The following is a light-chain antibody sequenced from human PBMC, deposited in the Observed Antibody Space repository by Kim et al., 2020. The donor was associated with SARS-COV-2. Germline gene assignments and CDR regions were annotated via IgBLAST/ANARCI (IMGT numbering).Light chain of an antibody. CDR3: QQYETYWT. J-gene: IGKJ1*01. CDR2: KAS. V-gene: IGKV1-5*03. Sequence: DIQMTQSPSTLSASVGDRVTITCRASQSIDSWLAWYQQKPGQAPKLLIYKASRLHSGVPSRFSGSGSGTESTLTINGLQPDDFAMYFCQQYETYWTFGLGTKVDIK. CDR1: QSIDSW.